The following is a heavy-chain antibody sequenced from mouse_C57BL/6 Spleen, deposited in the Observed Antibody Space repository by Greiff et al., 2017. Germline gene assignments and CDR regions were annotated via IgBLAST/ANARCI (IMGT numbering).Heavy chain of an antibody. CDR3: ALYYDYDGGVGYFDD. V-gene: IGHV1-74*01. D-gene: IGHD2-4*01. J-gene: IGHJ2*01. CDR2: IHPSDSDT. CDR1: GYTFTSYW. Sequence: QVQLQQPGAELVKPGASVKVSCKASGYTFTSYWMHWVKQRPGQGLEWIGRIHPSDSDTKYNQKFKGKATLTVDKSSSTAYMQLSSLTSEDSAVDYCALYYDYDGGVGYFDDWGQGTTLTVSS.